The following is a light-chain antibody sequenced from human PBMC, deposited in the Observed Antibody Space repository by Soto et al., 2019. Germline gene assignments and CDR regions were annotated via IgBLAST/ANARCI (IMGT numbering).Light chain of an antibody. CDR1: QSVSSSY. CDR2: GAS. Sequence: EIVLTQSPGTLSLSPGERATLSCRASQSVSSSYLAWYQQKPGQAPRRLIYGASGRATGIPDRFSGSGSGTDFTLTISRLEPEDFVVDYCQQYGSSSYTFGQGTKLEIK. CDR3: QQYGSSSYT. J-gene: IGKJ2*01. V-gene: IGKV3-20*01.